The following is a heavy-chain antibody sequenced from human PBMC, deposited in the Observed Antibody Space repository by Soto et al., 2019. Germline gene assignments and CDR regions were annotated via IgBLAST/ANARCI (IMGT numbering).Heavy chain of an antibody. V-gene: IGHV4-34*01. CDR3: ARVGAAAGTGSWFDP. Sequence: SETLSLTCAGYGGSFSGYYWSWIRQPPGKGLEWIGEINHSGSTNYNPSLKSRVTISVDTSKNQFSLKLSSVTAADTAVYYCARVGAAAGTGSWFDPWGQGTLVTVSS. D-gene: IGHD6-13*01. CDR1: GGSFSGYY. J-gene: IGHJ5*02. CDR2: INHSGST.